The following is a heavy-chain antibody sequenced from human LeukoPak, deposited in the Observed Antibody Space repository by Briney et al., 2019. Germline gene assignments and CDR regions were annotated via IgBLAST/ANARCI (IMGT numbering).Heavy chain of an antibody. D-gene: IGHD5-18*01. Sequence: SETLSLTCTVSGDSISSSSFYWGWIRQPPGKGLEWIGSLYYSGSTYYNPSLKSRVTISVDTSKNQFSLKLSSVTAADTAVYYCARSRGGYSQIDYWGQGTLVTVSS. J-gene: IGHJ4*02. CDR1: GDSISSSSFY. CDR3: ARSRGGYSQIDY. CDR2: LYYSGST. V-gene: IGHV4-39*07.